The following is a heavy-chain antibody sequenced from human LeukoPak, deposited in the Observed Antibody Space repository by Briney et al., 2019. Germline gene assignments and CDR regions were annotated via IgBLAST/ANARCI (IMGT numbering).Heavy chain of an antibody. CDR2: ISWNSGSI. CDR1: GFTFDDYA. J-gene: IGHJ4*02. Sequence: PGRSLRLSCAASGFTFDDYAMHWVRQAPGKGLEWVSGISWNSGSIGYADSVKGRFTISRDNAKNSLYLQMNSLRAEDTAVYYCAKEGTNVAAAGLLDYWGQGTLVTVSS. D-gene: IGHD6-13*01. V-gene: IGHV3-9*01. CDR3: AKEGTNVAAAGLLDY.